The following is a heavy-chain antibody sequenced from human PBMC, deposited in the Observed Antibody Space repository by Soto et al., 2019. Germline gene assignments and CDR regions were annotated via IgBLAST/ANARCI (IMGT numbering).Heavy chain of an antibody. D-gene: IGHD6-19*01. J-gene: IGHJ3*02. Sequence: PGGSLRLSCAASGFTFSSYAMHWVRQAPGKGLEYVSAISSNGGSTYYANSVKGRFTISRDNSKNTLYLQMGSLRAEDMAVYYCARVKEGWYPDAFDIWGQGTMVTVSS. CDR2: ISSNGGST. CDR1: GFTFSSYA. CDR3: ARVKEGWYPDAFDI. V-gene: IGHV3-64*01.